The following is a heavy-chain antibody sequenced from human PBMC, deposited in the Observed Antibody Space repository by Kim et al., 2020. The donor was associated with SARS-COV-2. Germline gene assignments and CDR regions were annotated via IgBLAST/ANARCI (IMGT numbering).Heavy chain of an antibody. D-gene: IGHD5-18*01. CDR2: ISAYNGNT. V-gene: IGHV1-18*04. CDR3: ARDSLYSYADGYFDY. J-gene: IGHJ4*02. CDR1: GYTFTSYG. Sequence: ASVKVSCKASGYTFTSYGISWVRQAPGQGLEWMGWISAYNGNTNYAQKLQGRVTMTTDTSTSTAYMELRSLRSDDTAVYYCARDSLYSYADGYFDYWGQGTLVTVSS.